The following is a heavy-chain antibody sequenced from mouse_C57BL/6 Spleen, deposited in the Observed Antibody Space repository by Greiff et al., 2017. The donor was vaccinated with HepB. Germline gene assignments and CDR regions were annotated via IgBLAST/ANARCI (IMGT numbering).Heavy chain of an antibody. J-gene: IGHJ4*01. CDR3: ARGYSSGRYYAMDY. CDR2: ISDGGSYT. D-gene: IGHD3-2*02. V-gene: IGHV5-4*03. Sequence: EVKLMDSGGGLVKPGGSLKLSCAASGFTFSSYAMSWVRQTPEKRLEWVATISDGGSYTYYPDNVKGRFTISRDNAKNNLYLQMSHLKSEDTAMYYCARGYSSGRYYAMDYWGQGTSVTVSS. CDR1: GFTFSSYA.